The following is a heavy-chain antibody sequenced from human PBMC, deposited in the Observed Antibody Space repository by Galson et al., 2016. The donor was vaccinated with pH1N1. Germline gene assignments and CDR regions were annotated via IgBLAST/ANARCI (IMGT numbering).Heavy chain of an antibody. D-gene: IGHD3-16*02. J-gene: IGHJ2*01. V-gene: IGHV3-9*01. CDR2: ISWNSGSI. Sequence: SLRLSCAASGLTFGDYAMHWVRQAPGKGLEWVSGISWNSGSIGYADSVKGRFTISRDNAKNSLYLQMNSLRTEDTALYYCTKVGGFIFGYFDYWGRGTMVTVSS. CDR1: GLTFGDYA. CDR3: TKVGGFIFGYFDY.